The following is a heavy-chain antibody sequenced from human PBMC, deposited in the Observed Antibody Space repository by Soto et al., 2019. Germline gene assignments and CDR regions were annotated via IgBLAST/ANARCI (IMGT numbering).Heavy chain of an antibody. J-gene: IGHJ6*03. V-gene: IGHV4-34*01. D-gene: IGHD4-17*01. Sequence: SETLSLTCAVYGGSFSGYYWSWIRQPPGKGLEWIGEINHSGSTNYNPSLKSRVTISVDTSKNQFSLKLSSVTAADTAVYYCARGQLRWTYYYYYMDVWGKGTTVTVSS. CDR2: INHSGST. CDR3: ARGQLRWTYYYYYMDV. CDR1: GGSFSGYY.